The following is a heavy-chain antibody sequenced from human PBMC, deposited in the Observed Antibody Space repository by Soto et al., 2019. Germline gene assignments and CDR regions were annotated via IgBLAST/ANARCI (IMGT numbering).Heavy chain of an antibody. CDR3: TRGEPYYDILTGYYRGDWFDP. V-gene: IGHV1-69*01. CDR1: GGTFSSYA. J-gene: IGHJ5*02. Sequence: QVQLVQSGAEVKKPGSSVKVSCKASGGTFSSYAISWVRQAPGQGLEWMGGIIPIFGTANYAQKFQGRVTIPANETTSTDKTELSSLRAEDTAVYYCTRGEPYYDILTGYYRGDWFDPWGQGTLVTVSS. D-gene: IGHD3-9*01. CDR2: IIPIFGTA.